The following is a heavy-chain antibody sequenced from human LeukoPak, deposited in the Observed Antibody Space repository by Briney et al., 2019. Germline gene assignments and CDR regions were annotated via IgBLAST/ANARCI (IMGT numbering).Heavy chain of an antibody. Sequence: PSETLSLTCTVSGGSISTYYWSWIRQSAGKGLEWIGRINTSGSPTYNPSLRSRVTMSVDTSKNQFSLKLTSVTAADTAVYYCAREGRSCHSGYWGQGTLVTVSS. J-gene: IGHJ4*02. CDR3: AREGRSCHSGY. CDR2: INTSGSP. CDR1: GGSISTYY. V-gene: IGHV4-4*07. D-gene: IGHD4-17*01.